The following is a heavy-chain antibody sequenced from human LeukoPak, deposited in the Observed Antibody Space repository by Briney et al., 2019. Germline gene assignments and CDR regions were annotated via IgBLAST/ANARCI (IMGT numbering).Heavy chain of an antibody. J-gene: IGHJ4*02. D-gene: IGHD3-22*01. CDR2: ISGSGGST. V-gene: IGHV3-23*01. Sequence: GGSLRLSCAASGFTFSSYAMSWVRQAPGKGLEWVSAISGSGGSTYYADSVKGRFTISRDNSKNTLYLQMNSLRAEDTAVYYCAKDTYYYDSSGYYYVRFFDYWGKGTLVTVSS. CDR1: GFTFSSYA. CDR3: AKDTYYYDSSGYYYVRFFDY.